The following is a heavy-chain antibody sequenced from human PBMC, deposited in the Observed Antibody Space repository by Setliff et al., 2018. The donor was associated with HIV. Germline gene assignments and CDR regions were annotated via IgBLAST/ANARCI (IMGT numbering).Heavy chain of an antibody. V-gene: IGHV4-39*07. D-gene: IGHD3-22*01. Sequence: PSETLSLTCTVSGVSITRTPYYWGWLRQPPGKGLEWIRYIYYNGNAYYYNPSLKSRVTMSVDTSKNHYSLKLKSVTAADTAGYYCAREDTTGYYSLSAFDIWGQGTLVTVSS. CDR3: AREDTTGYYSLSAFDI. J-gene: IGHJ3*02. CDR2: IYYNGNAY. CDR1: GVSITRTPYY.